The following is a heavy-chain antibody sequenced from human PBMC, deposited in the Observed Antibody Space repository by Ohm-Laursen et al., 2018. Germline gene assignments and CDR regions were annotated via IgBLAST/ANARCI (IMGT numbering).Heavy chain of an antibody. CDR2: IYYSGST. D-gene: IGHD1-26*01. CDR1: GGSVSSGRYY. J-gene: IGHJ3*02. Sequence: PSDTLSLTCTVSGGSVSSGRYYWSWIRQPPGKGLEWIGYIYYSGSTNYNPSLVSRVTISVDTSKNQFSLKLTSVTAADTAVYYCANYPTPDAFDIWGQGTMVTVSS. CDR3: ANYPTPDAFDI. V-gene: IGHV4-61*01.